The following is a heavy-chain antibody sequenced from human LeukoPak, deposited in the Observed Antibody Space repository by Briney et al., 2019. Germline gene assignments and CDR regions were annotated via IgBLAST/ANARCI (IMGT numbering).Heavy chain of an antibody. J-gene: IGHJ4*02. CDR2: ISSSGTTI. D-gene: IGHD4-23*01. V-gene: IGHV3-48*03. Sequence: GGSLRLSCVVSGVTVSSYEMNWVRQAPGKGLEWVSYISSSGTTIYYADSVKGRFTISRDNAKNSLFLQMSSLTAEDTAVYYCAKDILRWSSDYWGQGTLVTVSS. CDR3: AKDILRWSSDY. CDR1: GVTVSSYE.